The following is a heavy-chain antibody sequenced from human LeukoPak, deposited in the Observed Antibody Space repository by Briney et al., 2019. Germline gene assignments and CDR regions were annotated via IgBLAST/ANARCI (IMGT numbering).Heavy chain of an antibody. V-gene: IGHV3-53*01. CDR1: GFTVSSNY. Sequence: PGGSLRLSCAASGFTVSSNYMSWVRQAPGKGLDWVSMIYSGGSTNYADSVKGRFTISRDSSKNTLYLQMNSLRAEVTAVYYCVTRLAWGQGTLVTVSS. J-gene: IGHJ5*02. D-gene: IGHD3-16*01. CDR3: VTRLA. CDR2: IYSGGST.